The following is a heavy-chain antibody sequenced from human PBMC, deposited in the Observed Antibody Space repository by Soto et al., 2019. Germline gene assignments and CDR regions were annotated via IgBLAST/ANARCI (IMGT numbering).Heavy chain of an antibody. CDR3: AKDYLRWAQP. CDR2: ISGSGST. J-gene: IGHJ5*02. Sequence: GALRLSCAASVFTFSDYGMSWVRQAPGKGLEWVSAISGSGSTFYADSVKGRFTISRDNSKNTLFLQMNSLRAQDTAVYYCAKDYLRWAQPWGQGTLVTVSS. V-gene: IGHV3-23*01. CDR1: VFTFSDYG. D-gene: IGHD1-26*01.